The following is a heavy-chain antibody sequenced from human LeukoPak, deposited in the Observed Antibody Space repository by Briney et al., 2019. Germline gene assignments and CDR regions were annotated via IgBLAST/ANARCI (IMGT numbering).Heavy chain of an antibody. Sequence: RSSETLSLTCTVSGGSLSGYYWSWIRQPPGKGLEWIAYISYHGKADSNPSLKRRVTTSIDMSTNQFSLKLTSVTAADTAIYYCVRHEPLGRGAWDYWGQGILVTVSS. D-gene: IGHD1-14*01. CDR3: VRHEPLGRGAWDY. V-gene: IGHV4-59*08. CDR1: GGSLSGYY. J-gene: IGHJ4*02. CDR2: ISYHGKA.